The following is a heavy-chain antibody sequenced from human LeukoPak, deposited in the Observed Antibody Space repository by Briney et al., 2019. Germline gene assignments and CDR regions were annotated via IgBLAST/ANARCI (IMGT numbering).Heavy chain of an antibody. J-gene: IGHJ5*02. Sequence: GGSLRLSCAASGFTFSDYYMTWIRQAPGKGLEWVSYISSSSSYTNYADSVKGRFTISRDNAKNSLYLQMNSLRAEDTAVYYCAKGVVAASRDNWFDPWGQGTLVTDSS. CDR1: GFTFSDYY. V-gene: IGHV3-11*06. D-gene: IGHD2-15*01. CDR3: AKGVVAASRDNWFDP. CDR2: ISSSSSYT.